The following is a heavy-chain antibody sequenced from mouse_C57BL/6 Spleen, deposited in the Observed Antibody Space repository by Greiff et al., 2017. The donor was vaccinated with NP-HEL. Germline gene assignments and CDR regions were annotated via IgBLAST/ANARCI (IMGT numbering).Heavy chain of an antibody. V-gene: IGHV1-69*01. CDR1: GYTFTSYW. CDR3: ARKDSSGLYFDY. CDR2: IDPSDSYT. D-gene: IGHD3-2*02. J-gene: IGHJ2*01. Sequence: VQLQQPGAELVMPGASVKLSCKASGYTFTSYWMHWVKQRPGQGLEWIGEIDPSDSYTNYNQKFKGKSTLTVDKSSSTAYMQLSSLTSEDSAVYYCARKDSSGLYFDYWGQGTTLTVSS.